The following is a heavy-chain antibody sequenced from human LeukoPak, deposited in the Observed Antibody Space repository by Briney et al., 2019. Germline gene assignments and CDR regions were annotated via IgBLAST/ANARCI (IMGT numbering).Heavy chain of an antibody. CDR1: GFTFSNHW. D-gene: IGHD5-18*01. V-gene: IGHV3-74*01. J-gene: IGHJ4*02. CDR3: ARGGSDTAMAHDY. Sequence: GGSLRLSCAASGFTFSNHWMHWVRQAPGKGLMWVSRINRGGSRTDYADSVKGRFTISRDDAKNTLYLQLNSLRAEDTAVYFCARGGSDTAMAHDYWGQGTLVAVSS. CDR2: INRGGSRT.